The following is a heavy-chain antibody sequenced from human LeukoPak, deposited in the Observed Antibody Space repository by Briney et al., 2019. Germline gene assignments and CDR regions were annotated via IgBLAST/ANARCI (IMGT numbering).Heavy chain of an antibody. D-gene: IGHD1-7*01. CDR1: GFTFSSYE. CDR3: ARAHNWKYGSFDF. Sequence: SGGSLRLSCAASGFTFSSYEMNWVRQAPGKGLEWVSYISSSGSTIYYADSVKGRFTISRDNAKNSLYLQMNSLRAEDTAVYYCARAHNWKYGSFDFWGQGTLVTVSS. V-gene: IGHV3-48*03. CDR2: ISSSGSTI. J-gene: IGHJ4*02.